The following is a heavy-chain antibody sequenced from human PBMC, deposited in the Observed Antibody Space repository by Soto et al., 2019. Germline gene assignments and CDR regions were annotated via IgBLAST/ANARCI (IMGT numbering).Heavy chain of an antibody. V-gene: IGHV3-30-3*01. Sequence: GGSLRLSCAASGFTFNSFAMHWVRQAPGKGLEWVAVISYDGSKKYYADSGKGRFTISRDNSKNSLSLQMTCLRTDDTAVYYCARDIRRRLNSRCGYSAMDVWGHGTTVTVSS. CDR1: GFTFNSFA. CDR3: ARDIRRRLNSRCGYSAMDV. J-gene: IGHJ6*02. CDR2: ISYDGSKK. D-gene: IGHD2-21*01.